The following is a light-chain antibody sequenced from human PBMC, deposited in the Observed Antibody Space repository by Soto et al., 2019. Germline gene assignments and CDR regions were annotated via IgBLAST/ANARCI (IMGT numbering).Light chain of an antibody. Sequence: QSVLTQPRSVSGSPGQSVTISCTGTSSDVGGYNYVSWYQQHPGKAPKLMIYDVSKRPSGVPDRFSGSKSGNTASLTISGLQAEDEADYYCCSYAGSYPLVFGTGTKVYRP. CDR1: SSDVGGYNY. J-gene: IGLJ1*01. CDR2: DVS. V-gene: IGLV2-11*01. CDR3: CSYAGSYPLV.